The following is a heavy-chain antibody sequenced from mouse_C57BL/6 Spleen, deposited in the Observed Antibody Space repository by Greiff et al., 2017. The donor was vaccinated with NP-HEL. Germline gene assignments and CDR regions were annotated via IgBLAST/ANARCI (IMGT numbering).Heavy chain of an antibody. Sequence: ESGPGLVKPSQSLSLTCSVTGYSITSGYYWNWIRQFPGNKLEWMGYISYDGSNNYNPSLKNRISITRDTSKNQFFLKLNSVTTEDTATYYCARGITTVVEDAMDYWGQGTSVTVSS. D-gene: IGHD1-1*01. CDR3: ARGITTVVEDAMDY. V-gene: IGHV3-6*01. CDR2: ISYDGSN. CDR1: GYSITSGYY. J-gene: IGHJ4*01.